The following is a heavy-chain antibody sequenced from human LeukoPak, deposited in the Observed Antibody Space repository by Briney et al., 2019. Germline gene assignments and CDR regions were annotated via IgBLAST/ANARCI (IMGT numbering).Heavy chain of an antibody. V-gene: IGHV4-59*01. Sequence: PSETLSLTCSVSGDSISSYYWSWIRQPPGKELEWIGNIYYTGISNYNPSLKSRVTISVDTSKNQFSLKLSSVTAADTAVYFCARNRVATIYGKFDYWGQGTLVTVSS. CDR1: GDSISSYY. CDR3: ARNRVATIYGKFDY. CDR2: IYYTGIS. D-gene: IGHD5-12*01. J-gene: IGHJ4*02.